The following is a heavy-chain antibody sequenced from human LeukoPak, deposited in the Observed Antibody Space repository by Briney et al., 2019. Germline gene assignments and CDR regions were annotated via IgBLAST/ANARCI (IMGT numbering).Heavy chain of an antibody. J-gene: IGHJ4*02. V-gene: IGHV3-30-3*01. D-gene: IGHD3-3*01. CDR3: ARAQNSPDYDFWSGYTIDY. CDR2: ISYDGSNK. Sequence: GRSLRLSCAASGFTFSSYAMHWVRQAPGKGLEWVAVISYDGSNKYYADSVKGRFTISRDNSKNTLYLQMNSLRAEDTAVYYCARAQNSPDYDFWSGYTIDYWGQGTLVTVSS. CDR1: GFTFSSYA.